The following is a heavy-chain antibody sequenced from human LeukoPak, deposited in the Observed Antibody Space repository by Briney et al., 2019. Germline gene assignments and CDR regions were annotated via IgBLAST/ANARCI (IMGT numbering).Heavy chain of an antibody. CDR3: ARSDDYGDYGQRKAIDI. CDR1: GGTFSSYA. J-gene: IGHJ3*02. V-gene: IGHV1-69*04. Sequence: GALVKVSCKASGGTFSSYAISWVRQAPGQGLEWMGRIIPILGIANYAQKFQGRVTITAGKSTSTAYMELSSLRSDDTAVYYCARSDDYGDYGQRKAIDIWGQGTMVTVSS. CDR2: IIPILGIA. D-gene: IGHD4-17*01.